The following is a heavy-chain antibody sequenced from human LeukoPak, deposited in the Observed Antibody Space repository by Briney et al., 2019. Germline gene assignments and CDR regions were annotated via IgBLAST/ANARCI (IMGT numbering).Heavy chain of an antibody. CDR1: GFAFSSYA. J-gene: IGHJ6*02. D-gene: IGHD1-14*01. CDR2: ISGIGGST. CDR3: AKTIVPTRNYDYYYGMDV. V-gene: IGHV3-23*01. Sequence: GGSLRLSCAASGFAFSSYAMSWVRQAPGKGGEWVSAISGIGGSTYYADSVKGRFTISRDNSKSTLYLQMNSLRAEDAAVYYCAKTIVPTRNYDYYYGMDVWGQGTTVTVSS.